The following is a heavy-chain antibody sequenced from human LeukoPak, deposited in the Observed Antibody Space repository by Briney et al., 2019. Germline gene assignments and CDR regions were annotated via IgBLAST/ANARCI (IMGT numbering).Heavy chain of an antibody. CDR1: GGSISSGSYY. D-gene: IGHD3-10*01. Sequence: TSQTLSLTCTVSGGSISSGSYYWSWIRQPAGKGLEWIGRIYTSGSTNYNPSLKSRVTISVDTSKNQFSLKLSSVTAADTAVYYCASSGEYPYYFDYWGQGTLVTVSS. J-gene: IGHJ4*02. V-gene: IGHV4-61*02. CDR2: IYTSGST. CDR3: ASSGEYPYYFDY.